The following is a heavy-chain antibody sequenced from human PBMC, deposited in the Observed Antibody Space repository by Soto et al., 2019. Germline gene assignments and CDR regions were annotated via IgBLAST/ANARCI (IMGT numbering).Heavy chain of an antibody. CDR2: IGTAGDT. Sequence: VELVESGGGLVQPGGSLRLSCAASGFAFSSYDMHWVRQATGKGLEWVSAIGTAGDTYYPGSVKGRFTISRENAKNSLYLQMNSLRAGDTAVYYCARDSEGVRRRVNGMDVWGQGTTVTVSS. CDR3: ARDSEGVRRRVNGMDV. CDR1: GFAFSSYD. V-gene: IGHV3-13*01. J-gene: IGHJ6*02. D-gene: IGHD1-1*01.